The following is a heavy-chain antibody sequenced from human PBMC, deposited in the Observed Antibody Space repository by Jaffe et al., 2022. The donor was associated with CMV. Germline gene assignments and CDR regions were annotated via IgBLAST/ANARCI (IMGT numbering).Heavy chain of an antibody. J-gene: IGHJ4*02. CDR2: IKQDGSEK. CDR1: GFTFSSYW. D-gene: IGHD5-12*01. Sequence: EVQLVESGGGLVQPGGSLRLSCAASGFTFSSYWMSWVRQAPGKGLEWVANIKQDGSEKYYVDSVKGRFTISRDNAKNSLYLQMNSLRAEDTAVYYCAREGWLQSRDFDYWGQGTLVTVSS. CDR3: AREGWLQSRDFDY. V-gene: IGHV3-7*01.